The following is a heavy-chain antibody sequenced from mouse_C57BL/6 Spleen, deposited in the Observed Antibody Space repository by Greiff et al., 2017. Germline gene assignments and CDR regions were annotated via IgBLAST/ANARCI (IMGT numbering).Heavy chain of an antibody. V-gene: IGHV2-5*01. Sequence: QVQLKQSGPGLVQPSQSLSITCPVPGFSLTSYGLHWVRPSPGKGLEWVGVIWRGGSTDYNAAFMSRLSITKDNSKSQVFFKMNSLQADDTAIYYCAKRRGYSNSYAMDYWGQGTSVTVSS. CDR1: GFSLTSYG. J-gene: IGHJ4*01. CDR2: IWRGGST. CDR3: AKRRGYSNSYAMDY. D-gene: IGHD2-5*01.